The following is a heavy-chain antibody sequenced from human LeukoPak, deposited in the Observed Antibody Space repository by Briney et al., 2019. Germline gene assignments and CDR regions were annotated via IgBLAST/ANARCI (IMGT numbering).Heavy chain of an antibody. CDR2: IYSNNST. CDR3: AREGDTAMVN. J-gene: IGHJ4*02. Sequence: GGSLRLSCAASGFTVSSNYMTWVRQAPGKGLEWVSVIYSNNSTFYADSVKGRFTISRDNSKNTLYLQMNSLRAEDTAVYYCAREGDTAMVNWGQGTLVTVSS. CDR1: GFTVSSNY. D-gene: IGHD5-18*01. V-gene: IGHV3-66*03.